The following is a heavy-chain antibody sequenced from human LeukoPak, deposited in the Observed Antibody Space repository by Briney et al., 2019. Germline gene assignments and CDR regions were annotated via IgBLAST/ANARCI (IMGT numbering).Heavy chain of an antibody. V-gene: IGHV4-31*03. D-gene: IGHD2-21*02. CDR3: ARGTWTVTDRYFDL. CDR1: GGSISSGGYY. CDR2: TSYSGNT. J-gene: IGHJ2*01. Sequence: PSETLSLTCTVSGGSISSGGYYWSWIRQHPGQGLEWIGFTSYSGNTHYTPSLKSRVTVSIDASKSQFSLKVSSVTAADTAVYYCARGTWTVTDRYFDLWGRGTLLTVSS.